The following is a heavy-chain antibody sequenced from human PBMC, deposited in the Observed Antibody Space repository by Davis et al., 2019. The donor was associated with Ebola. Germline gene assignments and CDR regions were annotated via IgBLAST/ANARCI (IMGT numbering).Heavy chain of an antibody. CDR1: GDTFNSFA. CDR3: ARVRTGYYFDSSDSPSWFDP. V-gene: IGHV1-69*13. CDR2: IIPIFRSP. Sequence: SVKVSCKASGDTFNSFAVSWVRQAPGQGLEWMGGIIPIFRSPNYAQNFQGRVTITADESTKTVYMELSSLRSEETAVYYCARVRTGYYFDSSDSPSWFDPWGQGTLVTVSS. D-gene: IGHD3-22*01. J-gene: IGHJ5*02.